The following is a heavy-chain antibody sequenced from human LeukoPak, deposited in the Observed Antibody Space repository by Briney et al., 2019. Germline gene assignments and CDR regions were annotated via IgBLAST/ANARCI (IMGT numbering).Heavy chain of an antibody. CDR3: ARDSDGSSCPDY. CDR1: GGSLSSYY. Sequence: PSETLSLTCTVSGGSLSSYYWSWIRQPPGKGLEWIGYIYYSVSTNYNPSLKSRVTISVDTSKNQFSLKLSSVTAADTAVYYCARDSDGSSCPDYWGQGTLVTVSS. J-gene: IGHJ4*02. CDR2: IYYSVST. D-gene: IGHD6-13*01. V-gene: IGHV4-59*01.